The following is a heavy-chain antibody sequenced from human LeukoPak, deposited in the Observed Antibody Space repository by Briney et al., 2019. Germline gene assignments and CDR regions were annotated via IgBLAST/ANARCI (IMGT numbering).Heavy chain of an antibody. CDR1: GGSISSGSYY. V-gene: IGHV4-61*02. J-gene: IGHJ6*03. D-gene: IGHD6-13*01. Sequence: SQTLSLTCTVSGGSISSGSYYWSWIRQPAGKGLEWIGRIYTSGSTNYNPSLKSRVTISVDTSKNQFSLKLSSVTAADTAVYYCARVTIAAAGYYYMDVWGKGTTATVSS. CDR3: ARVTIAAAGYYYMDV. CDR2: IYTSGST.